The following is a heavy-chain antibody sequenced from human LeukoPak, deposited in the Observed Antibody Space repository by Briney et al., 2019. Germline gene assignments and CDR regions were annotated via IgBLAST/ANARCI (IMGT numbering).Heavy chain of an antibody. CDR2: IRSSGSTI. Sequence: GGSLRLSCAASGFTFSDYYMSWIRQAPGKGLEWVSYIRSSGSTIYHADSVEVRFTISRDNAKNSLYLQMNSLRAEDTAVYYCARDLGGGDWFDPWGQGTLVTVSS. CDR1: GFTFSDYY. D-gene: IGHD1-26*01. V-gene: IGHV3-11*04. CDR3: ARDLGGGDWFDP. J-gene: IGHJ5*02.